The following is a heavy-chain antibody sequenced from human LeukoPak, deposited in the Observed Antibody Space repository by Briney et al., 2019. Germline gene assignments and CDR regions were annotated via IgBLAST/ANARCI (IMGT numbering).Heavy chain of an antibody. J-gene: IGHJ4*02. CDR2: IYYSGST. CDR3: ARDQYCSGGSCSGFDY. D-gene: IGHD2-15*01. CDR1: GGSISSYY. V-gene: IGHV4-59*12. Sequence: SETLSLTCTVSGGSISSYYWSWIRQPPGKGLEWIGYIYYSGSTNYNPSLKSRVTISVDTSKNQFSLKLSSVTAADTAVYYCARDQYCSGGSCSGFDYWGQGTLVTVSS.